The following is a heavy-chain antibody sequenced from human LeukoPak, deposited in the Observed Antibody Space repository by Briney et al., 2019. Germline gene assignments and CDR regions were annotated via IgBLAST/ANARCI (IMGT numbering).Heavy chain of an antibody. CDR1: GASVTYYY. V-gene: IGHV4-4*07. J-gene: IGHJ3*02. D-gene: IGHD1-26*01. CDR2: LYTNGSA. CDR3: AKEGMGSEATTADGAFDI. Sequence: PSETLSLTCSVSGASVTYYYWTWIRQPAGKGLEWIGRLYTNGSASYNPSLKSRVTMSVDTSKNQFSLRLSSVTAADTAVYFCAKEGMGSEATTADGAFDIWGQGTTVTVSS.